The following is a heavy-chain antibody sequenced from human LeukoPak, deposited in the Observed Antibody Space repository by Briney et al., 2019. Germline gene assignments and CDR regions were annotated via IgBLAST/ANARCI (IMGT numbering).Heavy chain of an antibody. Sequence: SETLSLTCTVSGGSISSSSYYWGWIRQPPGKGLEWIGSIYYSGSTYYNPSLKSRVTISVDTSKSQFSLKLSSVTAADTAVYYCARVAYYGSGSYYSLDPYYMDVWGKGTTVTVSS. V-gene: IGHV4-39*07. J-gene: IGHJ6*03. CDR1: GGSISSSSYY. CDR3: ARVAYYGSGSYYSLDPYYMDV. D-gene: IGHD3-10*01. CDR2: IYYSGST.